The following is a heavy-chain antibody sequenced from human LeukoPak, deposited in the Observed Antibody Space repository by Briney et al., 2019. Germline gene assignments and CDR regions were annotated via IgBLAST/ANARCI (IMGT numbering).Heavy chain of an antibody. Sequence: ASVKVSCKASGYTFTGYFINWVRQAPGQGLEWMGRINPNSGGTNYAQKFQGRVTMTRDTSITTAYMEMSWLTSDDTAVYYCARGDSSGYPLYWGQGTLVTASS. V-gene: IGHV1-2*06. CDR1: GYTFTGYF. CDR3: ARGDSSGYPLY. D-gene: IGHD3-22*01. CDR2: INPNSGGT. J-gene: IGHJ4*02.